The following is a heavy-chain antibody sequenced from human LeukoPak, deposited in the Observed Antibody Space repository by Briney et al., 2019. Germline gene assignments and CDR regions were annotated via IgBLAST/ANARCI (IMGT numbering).Heavy chain of an antibody. D-gene: IGHD6-13*01. J-gene: IGHJ6*04. Sequence: SVKVSCKASGGTFSSYAISWVRQAPGQGLEWMGGIIPIFGTANYAQKFQGRVTITADESTSTAYMELSSLRSEDTAVYYCARASLGSSWYTPSEPYYYYYYGMDVWGKGTTVTVSS. CDR1: GGTFSSYA. CDR2: IIPIFGTA. CDR3: ARASLGSSWYTPSEPYYYYYYGMDV. V-gene: IGHV1-69*13.